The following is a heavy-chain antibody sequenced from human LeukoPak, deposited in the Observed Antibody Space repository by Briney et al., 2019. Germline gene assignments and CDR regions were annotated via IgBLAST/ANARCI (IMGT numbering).Heavy chain of an antibody. D-gene: IGHD3-22*01. CDR1: RYTFTSYG. J-gene: IGHJ4*02. Sequence: ASVKVSCKGSRYTFTSYGISWGRQAPGHGLEWMGWISAYNGNTNYAQKLQGRVTMTTDTSTCTAYMELRSLRSDDTAVYYCARHYDYDSSGPFDYWGQGTLVTVSS. CDR3: ARHYDYDSSGPFDY. CDR2: ISAYNGNT. V-gene: IGHV1-18*01.